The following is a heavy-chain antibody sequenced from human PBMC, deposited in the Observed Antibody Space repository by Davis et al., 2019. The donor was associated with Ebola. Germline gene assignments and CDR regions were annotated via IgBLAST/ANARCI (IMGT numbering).Heavy chain of an antibody. CDR2: ISGSGGST. CDR3: AKAWGVITTSYYAMDV. V-gene: IGHV3-23*01. CDR1: GFTFSSYS. J-gene: IGHJ6*02. D-gene: IGHD4/OR15-4a*01. Sequence: GESLKISCAASGFTFSSYSMNWVRQAPGKGLEWVSAISGSGGSTYYADSVKGRFTISRDNSKNTLYLQMNSLRAGDTAVYYCAKAWGVITTSYYAMDVWGQGTTVTVSS.